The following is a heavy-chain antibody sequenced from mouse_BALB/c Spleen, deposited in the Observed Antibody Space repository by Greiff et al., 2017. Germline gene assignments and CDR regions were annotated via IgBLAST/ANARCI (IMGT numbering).Heavy chain of an antibody. CDR2: INPYNDGT. V-gene: IGHV1-14*01. Sequence: VQLQQSGPELVKPGASVSMTCKASGYTFTSYVVHWVKQKPGQGLEWIGYINPYNDGTKYNEKFKGKTTLTSDKSSSTAYMELSSLTSEDSAVYYSVLAWFAYWGQGTLVTVSA. CDR1: GYTFTSYV. CDR3: VLAWFAY. J-gene: IGHJ3*01.